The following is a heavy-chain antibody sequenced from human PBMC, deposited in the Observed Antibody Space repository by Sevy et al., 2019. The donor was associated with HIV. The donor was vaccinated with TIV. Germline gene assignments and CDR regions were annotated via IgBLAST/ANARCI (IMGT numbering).Heavy chain of an antibody. CDR3: ARGRPRYYDSSGLWVYFDY. J-gene: IGHJ4*02. V-gene: IGHV4-34*01. Sequence: SETLSLTCAVYGGSFSGYYWSRIRQPPGKGLEWIGEINHSGSTNYNPSLKSRFTISVDTSKNQFSLKLSSVTAADTAVYYCARGRPRYYDSSGLWVYFDYWGQGTLVTVSS. CDR2: INHSGST. CDR1: GGSFSGYY. D-gene: IGHD3-22*01.